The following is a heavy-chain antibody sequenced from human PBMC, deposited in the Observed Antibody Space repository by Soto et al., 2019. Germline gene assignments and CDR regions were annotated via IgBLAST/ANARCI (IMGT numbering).Heavy chain of an antibody. CDR1: GGSSSSYY. CDR3: AKERKNQGYYFDY. CDR2: IYDSGST. V-gene: IGHV4-59*01. Sequence: SETLSLTCTVSGGSSSSYYWSWIRQPPGKGLAWNGYIYDSGSTNYNPSPKSRVTISVDTSKNQFSLKLTSVTAEDTAVYYCAKERKNQGYYFDYWGQGTLVTVSS. J-gene: IGHJ4*02.